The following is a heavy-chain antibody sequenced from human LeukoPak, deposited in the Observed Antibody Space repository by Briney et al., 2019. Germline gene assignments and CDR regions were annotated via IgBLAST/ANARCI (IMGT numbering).Heavy chain of an antibody. CDR3: ARLREIPVFGVVTKSTSYFDY. CDR1: GFTFTDYW. D-gene: IGHD3-3*01. V-gene: IGHV3-7*01. CDR2: IKQDRSEK. J-gene: IGHJ4*02. Sequence: GGSLRLSCAASGFTFTDYWMSWVGQAPGKGLELVANIKQDRSEKYYVDSVKGRFTISRDNAKNSLYLQMNSLRAEDTAVYYCARLREIPVFGVVTKSTSYFDYWGQGTLVTVSS.